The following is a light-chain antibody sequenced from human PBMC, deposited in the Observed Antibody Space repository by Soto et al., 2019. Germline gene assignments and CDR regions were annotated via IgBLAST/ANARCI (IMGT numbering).Light chain of an antibody. Sequence: EIVLTHSPATLSSSPGERASLSGRASQTVSSKLAWYQHKPGQAPRLLIYDTSNRATGIPARFSGSVSGPDFTLTISSLEPEDFAVYYCHQRKGWPRKFGQGTNVDIK. CDR1: QTVSSK. J-gene: IGKJ1*01. V-gene: IGKV3-11*01. CDR3: HQRKGWPRK. CDR2: DTS.